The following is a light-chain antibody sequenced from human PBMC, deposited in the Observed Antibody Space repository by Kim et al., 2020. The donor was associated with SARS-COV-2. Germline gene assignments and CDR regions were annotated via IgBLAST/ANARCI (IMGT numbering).Light chain of an antibody. V-gene: IGLV2-14*03. CDR1: RADIGSFNY. Sequence: QSVLTQPASVSGSPGQSITISCSGSRADIGSFNYVSWCQQHPGKVPQLVMYDVSSRPSGISDRFSGSKSGYTASLTISGLQPEDEGDYYCTSYTTSTILVFGGGTQLTVL. CDR2: DVS. CDR3: TSYTTSTILV. J-gene: IGLJ3*02.